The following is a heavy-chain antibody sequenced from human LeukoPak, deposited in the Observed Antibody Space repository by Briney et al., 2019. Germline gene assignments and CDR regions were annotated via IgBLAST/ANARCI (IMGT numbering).Heavy chain of an antibody. Sequence: PGGSLRLSCAASGFTFSSYAMHWVRQAPGKGLEWVAVISYDGSNKYYADSVKGRFTISRDNSKNTLYLQMNSLRAEDTAVYYCASALSDIVVVPAAVDYWGQGTLVTVSS. D-gene: IGHD2-2*01. CDR1: GFTFSSYA. V-gene: IGHV3-30-3*01. J-gene: IGHJ4*02. CDR3: ASALSDIVVVPAAVDY. CDR2: ISYDGSNK.